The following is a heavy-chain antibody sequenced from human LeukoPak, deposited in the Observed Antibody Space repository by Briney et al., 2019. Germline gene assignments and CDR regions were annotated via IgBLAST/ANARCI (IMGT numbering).Heavy chain of an antibody. CDR1: GYSISSGYY. D-gene: IGHD3-10*01. J-gene: IGHJ6*03. CDR2: IYHSGST. CDR3: ARDRHYYGSGSYKKYYYYYYMDV. Sequence: PSETLSLTCTVSGYSISSGYYWGWIRQPPGQGLEWIGSIYHSGSTYYNPSLKSRVTISVDTSKNQFSLKLSSVTAADTAVYYCARDRHYYGSGSYKKYYYYYYMDVWGKGTTVTISS. V-gene: IGHV4-38-2*02.